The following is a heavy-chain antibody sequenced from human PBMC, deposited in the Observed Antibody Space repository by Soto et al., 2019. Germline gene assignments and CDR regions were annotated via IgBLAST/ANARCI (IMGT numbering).Heavy chain of an antibody. CDR3: AKATATSGGAFEI. CDR1: GFICSSYD. D-gene: IGHD1-1*01. CDR2: ILVGGSP. Sequence: GGSLRLSCAVSGFICSSYDMSWVRQAPGKGLEWVSTILVGGSPHYEDSVKGRFTISRDTSNNTVYLQMNSLTAGDTAVYYCAKATATSGGAFEIYGQGAMVTVSS. J-gene: IGHJ3*02. V-gene: IGHV3-23*01.